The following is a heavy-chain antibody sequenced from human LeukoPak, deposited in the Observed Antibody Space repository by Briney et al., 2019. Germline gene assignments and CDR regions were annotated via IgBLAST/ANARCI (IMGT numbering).Heavy chain of an antibody. D-gene: IGHD6-19*01. CDR3: ARVWAGNPDY. CDR1: GGSISGYY. V-gene: IGHV4-59*01. Sequence: SETLSLTCTVSGGSISGYYWSWIRQPPGKGLEWIGYIYYSGSTNYNPSLKSRVTISVDTSKNQFSLKLSSVTAADTAVYYCARVWAGNPDYWGQGTLVTVSS. CDR2: IYYSGST. J-gene: IGHJ4*02.